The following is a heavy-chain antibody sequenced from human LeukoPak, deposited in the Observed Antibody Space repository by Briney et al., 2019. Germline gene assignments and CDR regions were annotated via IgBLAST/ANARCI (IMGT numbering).Heavy chain of an antibody. Sequence: ASVKVSCKASGYTFISYAIHWVRQAPGRRLEWMGWINAGNGNTKYSQKFQGRVTITRDTSATTAYMELSSLRSEDTAVYYCASLDWGVSDFDYWGQGTLVTVSS. CDR2: INAGNGNT. V-gene: IGHV1-3*01. CDR3: ASLDWGVSDFDY. CDR1: GYTFISYA. J-gene: IGHJ4*02. D-gene: IGHD7-27*01.